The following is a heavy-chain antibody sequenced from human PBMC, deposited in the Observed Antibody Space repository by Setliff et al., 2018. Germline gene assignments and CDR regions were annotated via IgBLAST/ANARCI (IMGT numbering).Heavy chain of an antibody. CDR1: GYAFTDNY. Sequence: ASVKVSCKTSGYAFTDNYINWVRQAPGQGLEWMGWINPKTGGTNLAQKLQGWVSMTRDTSITTAYMELSRLSSDDMAVYFCARSDHLVVDGFDVWGQGTMVTVSS. D-gene: IGHD3-16*01. J-gene: IGHJ3*01. CDR3: ARSDHLVVDGFDV. V-gene: IGHV1-2*04. CDR2: INPKTGGT.